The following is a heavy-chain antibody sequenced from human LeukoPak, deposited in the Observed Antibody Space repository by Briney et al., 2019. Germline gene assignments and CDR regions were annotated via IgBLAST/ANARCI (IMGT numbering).Heavy chain of an antibody. D-gene: IGHD2-2*01. V-gene: IGHV4-59*12. Sequence: PSETLSLTCTVSGDSISSYYLSWIRQPPGKGRDWIGSIYYSGSSYYNPSLKSRVTISVDTSKNQFSLKLSSVTAADTAVYYCARGLSRSFAFDIWGQGTMVTVSS. CDR3: ARGLSRSFAFDI. CDR1: GDSISSYY. J-gene: IGHJ3*02. CDR2: IYYSGSS.